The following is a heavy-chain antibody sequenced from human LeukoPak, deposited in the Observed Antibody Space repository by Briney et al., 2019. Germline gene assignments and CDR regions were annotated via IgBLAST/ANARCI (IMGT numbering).Heavy chain of an antibody. Sequence: GGSLRLPRAASGFTFSSYAMSWVRQAPGKGLEWVSAISGSGGSTYYADSVKGRFTISRDNSKNTLYLQMNSLRAEDTAVYYCARDTGKYQLLYWYFDLWGRGTLVTVSS. D-gene: IGHD2-2*01. V-gene: IGHV3-23*01. CDR3: ARDTGKYQLLYWYFDL. CDR2: ISGSGGST. J-gene: IGHJ2*01. CDR1: GFTFSSYA.